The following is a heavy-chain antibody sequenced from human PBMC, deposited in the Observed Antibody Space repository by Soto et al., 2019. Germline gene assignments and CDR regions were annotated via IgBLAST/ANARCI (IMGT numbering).Heavy chain of an antibody. V-gene: IGHV1-69*13. CDR3: ARYRGKLGLGSSSWYEGYFYYYYGMDV. Sequence: ASVKVSCKASGGTFSSYAISWVRQAPGQGLEWMGGIIPIFGTANYAQKFQGRVTITADESTSTAYMELSSLRSEDTAVYYCARYRGKLGLGSSSWYEGYFYYYYGMDVWGQGTTVTVSS. D-gene: IGHD6-13*01. CDR1: GGTFSSYA. J-gene: IGHJ6*02. CDR2: IIPIFGTA.